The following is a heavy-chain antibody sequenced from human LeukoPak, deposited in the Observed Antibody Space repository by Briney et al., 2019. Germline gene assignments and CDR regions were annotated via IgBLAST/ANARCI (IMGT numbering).Heavy chain of an antibody. CDR1: GGSISSSSYY. V-gene: IGHV4-39*01. CDR3: ASIVATITGAFDI. J-gene: IGHJ3*02. D-gene: IGHD5-12*01. CDR2: MYYSGSS. Sequence: PSETLSLTCTVSGGSISSSSYYWGWIRQPPGKGLEWIGSMYYSGSSYHNSSLKSRVTISVDTSKNQLSLKLNSVTAADTAVYYCASIVATITGAFDIWGQGTMVTVSS.